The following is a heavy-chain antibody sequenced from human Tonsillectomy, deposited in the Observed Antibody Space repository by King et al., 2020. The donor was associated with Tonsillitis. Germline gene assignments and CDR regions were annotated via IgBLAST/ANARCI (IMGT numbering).Heavy chain of an antibody. CDR3: ARLDYYDSSGYLLPDY. J-gene: IGHJ4*02. CDR1: GGSISSSNYH. D-gene: IGHD3-22*01. V-gene: IGHV4-39*01. CDR2: IYYSGST. Sequence: QLQESGPGLVKPSETLSLTCTVSGGSISSSNYHWGWIRQPPGKGLEWIGSIYYSGSTYYNPSLKIRVTLSVDTSKNQFSLKLTSVTAADTAVYYCARLDYYDSSGYLLPDYWGQGTLITVSS.